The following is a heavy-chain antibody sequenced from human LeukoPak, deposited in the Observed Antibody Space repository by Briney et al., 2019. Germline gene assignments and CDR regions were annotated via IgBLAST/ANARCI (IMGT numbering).Heavy chain of an antibody. D-gene: IGHD5-18*01. CDR1: GGSISSSSYY. V-gene: IGHV4-39*07. CDR2: IYYSGST. Sequence: SETLSLTCTVSGGSISSSSYYWGWIRQPPGKGLEWIGSIYYSGSTYYNPSLKSRVTISVDTSKNQFSLKLSSVTAADTAVYYCARDIASEDTAMGYYYYGMDVWGQGTTVTVSS. J-gene: IGHJ6*02. CDR3: ARDIASEDTAMGYYYYGMDV.